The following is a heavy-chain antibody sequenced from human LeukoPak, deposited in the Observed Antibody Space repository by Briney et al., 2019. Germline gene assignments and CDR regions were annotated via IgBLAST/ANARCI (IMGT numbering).Heavy chain of an antibody. D-gene: IGHD3-22*01. V-gene: IGHV3-33*06. J-gene: IGHJ5*02. CDR1: GFTFSSYG. Sequence: GGSLRLSCAASGFTFSSYGMHWVRQAPGKGLEWVAVIWYDGSNKYYADSVKGRFTISRDNSKNTLYLQMNSLRAKDTAVYYCAKATVTYYDSSGYYYNWFDPWGQGTLVTVSS. CDR2: IWYDGSNK. CDR3: AKATVTYYDSSGYYYNWFDP.